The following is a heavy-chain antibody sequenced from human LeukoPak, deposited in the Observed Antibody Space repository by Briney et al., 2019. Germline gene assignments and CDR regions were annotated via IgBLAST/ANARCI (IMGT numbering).Heavy chain of an antibody. D-gene: IGHD6-6*01. CDR3: ARDGRQLVRWWFDP. CDR2: INPNNGGT. Sequence: ASVKVSCKASGYTFTGYYMHWVRQAPGQGLEWMGWINPNNGGTNYAQKFQGRVTMTRDTSISTAYMELSRLRSDDTAVYYCARDGRQLVRWWFDPWGQGTLVTVSS. V-gene: IGHV1-2*02. J-gene: IGHJ5*02. CDR1: GYTFTGYY.